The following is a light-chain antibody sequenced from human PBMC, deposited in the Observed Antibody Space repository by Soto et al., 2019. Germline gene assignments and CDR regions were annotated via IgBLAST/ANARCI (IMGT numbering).Light chain of an antibody. CDR2: DVS. J-gene: IGLJ3*02. V-gene: IGLV2-14*01. CDR1: SSDVGGYNY. Sequence: SVLTQPASVSGSPGQSITISCTGTSSDVGGYNYVSWYQQHPGKAPKLMIYDVSNRPSGVSNRFSGSKSGNTASLTISGLQAEDEADYYCSSYTSSSTLEWVFGGGTKLTVI. CDR3: SSYTSSSTLEWV.